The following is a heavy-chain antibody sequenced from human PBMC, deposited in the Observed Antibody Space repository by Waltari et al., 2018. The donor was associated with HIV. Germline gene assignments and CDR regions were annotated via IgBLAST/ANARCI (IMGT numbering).Heavy chain of an antibody. CDR2: ITWNSGRT. Sequence: EVQLVESGGGLVQPGRSLRLSCAASGFTFDDYAMHWVRQVPGKGLEWVSGITWNSGRTGYADSVKGRFIISRDNAKNSLYLQMNSLRVEDMALYYCAKSDIDYGMDVWGQGTTVTVSS. J-gene: IGHJ6*02. CDR1: GFTFDDYA. D-gene: IGHD2-15*01. CDR3: AKSDIDYGMDV. V-gene: IGHV3-9*03.